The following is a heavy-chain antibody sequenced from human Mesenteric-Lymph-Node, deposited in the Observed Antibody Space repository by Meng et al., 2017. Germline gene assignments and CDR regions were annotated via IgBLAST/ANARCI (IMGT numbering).Heavy chain of an antibody. J-gene: IGHJ4*02. V-gene: IGHV4-34*02. CDR2: INHSGST. CDR1: GGSLSDYC. Sequence: QVQLQQWGAWLLKPSETLSLTCAVYGGSLSDYCCHWIRQPPGKGLEWIGEINHSGSTNYNPSLKSRVTISVDTSKNQFSLKLSSVTAADTAVYYCARGIEQQLVLVGYWGQGTLVTVSS. CDR3: ARGIEQQLVLVGY. D-gene: IGHD6-13*01.